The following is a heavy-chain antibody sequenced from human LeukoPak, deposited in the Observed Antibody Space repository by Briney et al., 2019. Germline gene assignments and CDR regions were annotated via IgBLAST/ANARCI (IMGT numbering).Heavy chain of an antibody. CDR2: ISGSGGGA. CDR3: ARDLHEYYFDY. V-gene: IGHV3-23*01. J-gene: IGHJ4*02. CDR1: GFAFNKYA. Sequence: GGSLRLSCAASGFAFNKYAMSWVRQAPEKGLEWVSTISGSGGGAYYADSVKGRFTISRDDSKNSLYLQMNSLRAEDTAVYYCARDLHEYYFDYWGQGTLVTVSS.